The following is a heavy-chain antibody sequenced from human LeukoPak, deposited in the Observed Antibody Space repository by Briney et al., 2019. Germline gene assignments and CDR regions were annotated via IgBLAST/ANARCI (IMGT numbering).Heavy chain of an antibody. CDR3: ARVNLDRDSSGFAFNY. D-gene: IGHD3-22*01. J-gene: IGHJ4*02. CDR1: GGTFSSYA. CDR2: IIPIFGTA. V-gene: IGHV1-69*05. Sequence: SVKVSCKASGGTFSSYAISWVRQAPGQGLEWMGGIIPIFGTANYAQKFQGRVTITTDESTSTAYMELSSLRSEDTAVYYCARVNLDRDSSGFAFNYWGQGTLVTVSS.